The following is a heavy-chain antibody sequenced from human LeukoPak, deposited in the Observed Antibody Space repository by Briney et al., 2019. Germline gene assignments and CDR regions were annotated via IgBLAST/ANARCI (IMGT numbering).Heavy chain of an antibody. V-gene: IGHV1-46*01. J-gene: IGHJ4*02. D-gene: IGHD2-2*01. CDR1: GYTFTSYY. Sequence: ASVKVSCKASGYTFTSYYMHWVRQAPGQGLEWMGIINPSGGSTNYAQKFQGRVTMTRDTSTSTVYMELSSLRSEDTAVYYCARALRGQLLMCLVDYWGQGTLVTVSS. CDR2: INPSGGST. CDR3: ARALRGQLLMCLVDY.